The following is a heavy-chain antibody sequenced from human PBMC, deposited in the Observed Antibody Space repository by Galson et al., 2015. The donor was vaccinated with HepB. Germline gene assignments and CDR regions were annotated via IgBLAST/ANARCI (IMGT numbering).Heavy chain of an antibody. J-gene: IGHJ4*02. Sequence: SLRLSCAASGFTFSSYAMHWVRQAPGKGLEWVAVISYDGSNKYYADSVKGRFTISRDNSKNTLYLQMNSLRAEDTAVYYCARAYYDFWSGYYTGVAYWGQGTLVTVSS. CDR2: ISYDGSNK. CDR3: ARAYYDFWSGYYTGVAY. V-gene: IGHV3-30-3*01. D-gene: IGHD3-3*01. CDR1: GFTFSSYA.